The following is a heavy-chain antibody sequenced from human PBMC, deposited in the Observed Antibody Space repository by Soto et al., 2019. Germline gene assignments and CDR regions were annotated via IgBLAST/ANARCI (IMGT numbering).Heavy chain of an antibody. CDR2: INHSLIT. CDR1: GGSFSGYY. D-gene: IGHD3-22*01. Sequence: SETLSLTCAVYGGSFSGYYWSWIRQPPGKGLEWIGEINHSLITNYNPSLEGLVTISLDTSNNRFPLNLSFVTSADTSVYYCVTYYYDSGGQGGYYFDYWGQGTLVTVSS. J-gene: IGHJ4*02. V-gene: IGHV4-34*01. CDR3: VTYYYDSGGQGGYYFDY.